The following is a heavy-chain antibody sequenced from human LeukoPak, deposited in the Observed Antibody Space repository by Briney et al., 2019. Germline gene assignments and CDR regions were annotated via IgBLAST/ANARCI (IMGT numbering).Heavy chain of an antibody. V-gene: IGHV3-21*01. CDR3: ARPTCSGGSCYGYYYHGMDV. CDR2: ISSSSSYI. D-gene: IGHD2-15*01. Sequence: GGSLRLSCAASGFTFSSYSMNWVRQAPGKGLEWVSSISSSSSYIYHADSVKGRFTISRDNAKNSLYLQMNSLRAEDTAVYYCARPTCSGGSCYGYYYHGMDVWGQGTTVTVSS. J-gene: IGHJ6*02. CDR1: GFTFSSYS.